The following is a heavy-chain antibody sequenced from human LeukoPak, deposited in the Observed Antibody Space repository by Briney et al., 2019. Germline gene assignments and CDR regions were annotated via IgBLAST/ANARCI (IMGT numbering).Heavy chain of an antibody. Sequence: PGRSLRLSCAASGFIFDDYAMHWVRQAPGKGLEWVSGITWNSDSIDYADSVKGRFTISRDNAKNTLYLQMNSLRAEDTAVYYCARATITFGGVIPYWGQGTLVTVSS. J-gene: IGHJ4*02. CDR1: GFIFDDYA. CDR2: ITWNSDSI. CDR3: ARATITFGGVIPY. D-gene: IGHD3-16*01. V-gene: IGHV3-9*01.